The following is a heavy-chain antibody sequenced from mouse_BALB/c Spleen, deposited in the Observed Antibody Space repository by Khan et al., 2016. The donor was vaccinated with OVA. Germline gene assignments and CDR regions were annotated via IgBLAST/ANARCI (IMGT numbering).Heavy chain of an antibody. V-gene: IGHV1S137*01. CDR3: AIRDYFDY. Sequence: QVQLQQSGPELVRPGVSVKISCKGSGYTFTDYSMHWVKQSHAKSLEWIGVISTDSVNTNYNQKFKGKATLTVDKSSSTAYMELARMTSEDSAIDYGAIRDYFDYWGQGTTLTVSS. CDR2: ISTDSVNT. CDR1: GYTFTDYS. J-gene: IGHJ2*01.